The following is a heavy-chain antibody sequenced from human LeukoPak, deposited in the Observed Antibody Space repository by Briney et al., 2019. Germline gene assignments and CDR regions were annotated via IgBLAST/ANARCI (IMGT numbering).Heavy chain of an antibody. CDR3: ARQQAARPRWFDP. CDR1: GFTFSDYY. CDR2: ISSSSYT. J-gene: IGHJ5*02. V-gene: IGHV3-11*06. Sequence: GGSLRLSCAASGFTFSDYYMSWIRQAPGKGLEWVSYISSSSYTNYADSVKGRFTISRDNAKNSLYLQMNSLRAEDTAVYYCARQQAARPRWFDPWGQGTLVTVSS. D-gene: IGHD6-6*01.